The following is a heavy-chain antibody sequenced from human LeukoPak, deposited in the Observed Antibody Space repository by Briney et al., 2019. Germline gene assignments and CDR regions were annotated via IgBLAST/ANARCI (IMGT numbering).Heavy chain of an antibody. D-gene: IGHD2-15*01. V-gene: IGHV3-30-3*02. CDR3: AKEKPFCSGGSCYLVGYFDY. J-gene: IGHJ4*02. CDR1: GFSFSSYA. CDR2: ISRDGSDT. Sequence: GGSLRLSCAASGFSFSSYAMFWVRQAPGKGLEWVTIISRDGSDTFYADSVRGRFTISRDNSKNMLYLQLNSLTTEDTALYYCAKEKPFCSGGSCYLVGYFDYWGQGTLVTVSS.